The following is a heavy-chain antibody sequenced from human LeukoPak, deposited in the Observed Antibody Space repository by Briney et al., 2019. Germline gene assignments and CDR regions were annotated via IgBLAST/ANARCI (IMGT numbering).Heavy chain of an antibody. V-gene: IGHV5-51*01. CDR2: IYPGDSET. CDR1: GSNFNTYW. J-gene: IGHJ4*02. Sequence: GESLEICCEGSGSNFNTYWIAGVRPLPGKGLEWRGIIYPGDSETTDSPSFQGPVTISADKSISPAFLHWSSLKASDTAMYYCAKLTRGGYDKFDFWGQGAQVTVSS. D-gene: IGHD5-12*01. CDR3: AKLTRGGYDKFDF.